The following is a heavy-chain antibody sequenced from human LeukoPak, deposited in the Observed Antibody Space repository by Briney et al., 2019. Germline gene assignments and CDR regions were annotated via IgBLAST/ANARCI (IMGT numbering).Heavy chain of an antibody. J-gene: IGHJ2*01. CDR3: ASLTGLYP. Sequence: GGPLRLSCAASGLIGSSNYMLWVLLALGKGLECVSILYSSGSAYYADSVKGRFIISRDNSENTLYLQMNSLSAEDTAVYYCASLTGLYPWGRGTLVSVSS. CDR1: GLIGSSNY. V-gene: IGHV3-53*01. D-gene: IGHD7-27*01. CDR2: LYSSGSA.